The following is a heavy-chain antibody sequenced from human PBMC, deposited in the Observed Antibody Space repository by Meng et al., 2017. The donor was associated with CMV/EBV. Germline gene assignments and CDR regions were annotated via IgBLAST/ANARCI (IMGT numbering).Heavy chain of an antibody. CDR3: AVTYCGGDCYLGSSDY. CDR1: GGTFGSYA. CDR2: IIPIFGTA. J-gene: IGHJ4*02. D-gene: IGHD2-21*02. Sequence: QVQLVQSGAEVKKPGSSVKVSCKASGGTFGSYAISWVRQAPGQGLEWMGGIIPIFGTANYAQKFQGRVTITADESTSTAYMELSSLRSEDTAVYYCAVTYCGGDCYLGSSDYWGQGTLVTVSS. V-gene: IGHV1-69*12.